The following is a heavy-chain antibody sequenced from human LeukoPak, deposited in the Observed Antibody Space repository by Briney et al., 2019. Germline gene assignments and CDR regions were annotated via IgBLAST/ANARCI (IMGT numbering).Heavy chain of an antibody. Sequence: PGGSLRLSCAASGFSFSSFAMTWVRQAPGKGLEWVSTIRSNGATAYNADSVKGRFTISRDNSKNTVYLQMNSLRVEDTAIYYCARGQEFDDGVFDFWGQRTLVTVSS. CDR2: IRSNGATA. CDR1: GFSFSSFA. V-gene: IGHV3-23*01. J-gene: IGHJ4*02. D-gene: IGHD1-1*01. CDR3: ARGQEFDDGVFDF.